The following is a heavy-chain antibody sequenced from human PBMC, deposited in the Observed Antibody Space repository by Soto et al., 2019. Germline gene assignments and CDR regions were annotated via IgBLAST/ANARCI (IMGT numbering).Heavy chain of an antibody. Sequence: EVQLVESGGGLVQPGGSLRLSCAASGFFFSSYWMHWVRQPPGKGLVWVSRINGDGSGTFYADSVKGRFTISRDNAKNTLYLQMNSLTAEDTAVYYCAIGLYGDPGYDCESWGQGTLVTVSS. D-gene: IGHD4-17*01. J-gene: IGHJ5*02. V-gene: IGHV3-74*01. CDR1: GFFFSSYW. CDR2: INGDGSGT. CDR3: AIGLYGDPGYDCES.